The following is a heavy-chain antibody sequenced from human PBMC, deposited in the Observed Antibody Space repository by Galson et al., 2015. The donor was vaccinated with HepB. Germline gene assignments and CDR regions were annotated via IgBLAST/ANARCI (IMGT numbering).Heavy chain of an antibody. V-gene: IGHV1-8*01. CDR1: GYTFTSYD. J-gene: IGHJ5*02. Sequence: SVKVSCKASGYTFTSYDINWVRQATEQGLEWMGWMNPNSGNTGYAQKFQGRVTMTRNTSISTAYMELSSLRSEDTAVYYCARDLGRLRRNWFDPWGQGTLVTVSS. CDR2: MNPNSGNT. D-gene: IGHD3-16*01. CDR3: ARDLGRLRRNWFDP.